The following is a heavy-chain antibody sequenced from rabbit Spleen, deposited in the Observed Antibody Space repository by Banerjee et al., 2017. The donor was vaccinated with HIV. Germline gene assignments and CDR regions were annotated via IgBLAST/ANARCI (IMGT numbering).Heavy chain of an antibody. CDR3: ARDSGSSFSSYGMDL. V-gene: IGHV1S45*01. Sequence: QEQLEESGGDLGKPEGSLTLTCKASGFSFNSGYDMCWVRQAPGKGLEWIACIYAGSSGNTYSATWAKGRFTISKTSSTTVTLQMTSLTAADTATYFCARDSGSSFSSYGMDLWGPGTLVTVS. D-gene: IGHD8-1*01. CDR2: IYAGSSGNT. J-gene: IGHJ6*01. CDR1: GFSFNSGYD.